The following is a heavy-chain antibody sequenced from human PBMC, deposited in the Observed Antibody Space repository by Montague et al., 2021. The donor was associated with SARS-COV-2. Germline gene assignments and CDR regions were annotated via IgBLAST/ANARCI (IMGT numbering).Heavy chain of an antibody. CDR1: GGSIGSYY. CDR2: IYYSGRT. Sequence: SETLSLTCTVSGGSIGSYYWNWIRQPPGKGLEWIGYIYYSGRTNYNPSLKSRVTISVDTSKNQFSLKLSSVTAADTAVYYRARGGGSGYRYYFDYWGQGSLVTVSS. D-gene: IGHD3-22*01. J-gene: IGHJ4*02. CDR3: ARGGGSGYRYYFDY. V-gene: IGHV4-59*01.